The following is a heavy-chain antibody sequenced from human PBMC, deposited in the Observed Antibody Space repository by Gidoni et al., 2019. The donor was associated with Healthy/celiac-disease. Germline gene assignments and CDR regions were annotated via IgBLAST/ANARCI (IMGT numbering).Heavy chain of an antibody. D-gene: IGHD6-19*01. CDR1: GFTFSSYA. V-gene: IGHV3-23*01. CDR3: AIAVAAVGYFDY. CDR2: ISGYGGST. J-gene: IGHJ4*02. Sequence: EVQLLESGGGLVQPGGSLRLSCAASGFTFSSYAMSWVRQAPGKALEWVSVISGYGGSTYYADSVKGRFTISRDNSKNTLYLQMNSLRAEDTAVYYCAIAVAAVGYFDYWGQGTLVTVSS.